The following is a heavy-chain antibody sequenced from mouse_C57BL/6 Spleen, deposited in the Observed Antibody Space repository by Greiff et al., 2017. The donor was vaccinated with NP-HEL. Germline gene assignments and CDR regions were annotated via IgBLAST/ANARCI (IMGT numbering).Heavy chain of an antibody. V-gene: IGHV1-15*01. J-gene: IGHJ4*01. Sequence: VQLQQSGAELVRPGASVTLSCKASGYTFTDYEMHWVKQTPVHGLEWIGAIDPETGGTAYNQKFKGKAILTADKSSSTAYMELRSLTSEDSAAYYCTRRGNYGYDMDDWGQGTSVTVSS. CDR1: GYTFTDYE. D-gene: IGHD2-1*01. CDR2: IDPETGGT. CDR3: TRRGNYGYDMDD.